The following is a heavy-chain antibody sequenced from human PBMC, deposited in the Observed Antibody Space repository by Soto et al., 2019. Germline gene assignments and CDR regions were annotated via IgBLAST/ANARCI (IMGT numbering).Heavy chain of an antibody. D-gene: IGHD5-12*01. CDR2: ISGSGGST. V-gene: IGHV3-23*01. CDR3: AKVGGGYSGYDPHFWFDP. Sequence: HPGGSLRLSCAASGFTFSSYAMSWVRQAPGKGLEWVSAISGSGGSTYYADSVKGRFTISRDNSKNTLYLQMNSLRAEDTAVYYCAKVGGGYSGYDPHFWFDPWGQGTLVTVSS. CDR1: GFTFSSYA. J-gene: IGHJ5*02.